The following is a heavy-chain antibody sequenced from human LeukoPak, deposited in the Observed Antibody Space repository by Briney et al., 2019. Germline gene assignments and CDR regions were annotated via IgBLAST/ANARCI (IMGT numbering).Heavy chain of an antibody. CDR3: ARALEKDSSPGY. CDR2: IIPILGIA. D-gene: IGHD6-13*01. J-gene: IGHJ4*02. V-gene: IGHV1-69*04. CDR1: GGTFSSYA. Sequence: SVKVSCKASGGTFSSYAISWVRQAPGQGLEWMGRIIPILGIANYAQKFQGRVTITADKSTSAAYMELSSLRSEDTAVYYCARALEKDSSPGYWGQGTLVTVSS.